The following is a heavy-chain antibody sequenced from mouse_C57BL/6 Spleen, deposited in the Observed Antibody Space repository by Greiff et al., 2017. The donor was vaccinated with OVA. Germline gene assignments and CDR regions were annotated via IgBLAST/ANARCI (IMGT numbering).Heavy chain of an antibody. V-gene: IGHV1-52*01. CDR2: IDPSDSDS. J-gene: IGHJ4*01. CDR3: ARGYGSSSYAMDY. Sequence: VQLQQPGAELVRPGSSVKLSCKASGYTFTSYWMHWVKQRPIQGLEWIGNIDPSDSDSHYNQKFKDKATLTVDKSSSTAYMQLSSLTSEDSAVYYCARGYGSSSYAMDYWGQGTSVTVSS. D-gene: IGHD1-1*01. CDR1: GYTFTSYW.